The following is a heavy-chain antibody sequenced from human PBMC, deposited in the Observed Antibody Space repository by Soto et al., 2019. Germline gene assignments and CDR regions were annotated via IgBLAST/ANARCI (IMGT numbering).Heavy chain of an antibody. J-gene: IGHJ4*02. CDR1: GGTFRSYA. D-gene: IGHD1-26*01. Sequence: KVSCTASGGTFRSYAIRWVRQAPGQGLEWMGGIIPIFGTANYAQKFKGRVTITADESTSTAYMERSSLRSEETAVYYCARDRVGTRPGSYYAPLDYWGQGTLVTVP. CDR3: ARDRVGTRPGSYYAPLDY. V-gene: IGHV1-69*01. CDR2: IIPIFGTA.